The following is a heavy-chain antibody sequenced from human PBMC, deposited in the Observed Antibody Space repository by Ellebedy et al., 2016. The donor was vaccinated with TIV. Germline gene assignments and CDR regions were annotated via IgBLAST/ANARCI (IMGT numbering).Heavy chain of an antibody. V-gene: IGHV4-39*01. Sequence: MPGGSLSLSCVISGASIRSSSYYWGWIRQSRGRGLEWIGSVHHTGSTAYNPSLESRVTLALHTSQNQYFLKLSSVPATDTAVYYCARPFPRQKSLWFGDVGRFDSWGQGTLVVVS. CDR1: GASIRSSSYY. CDR2: VHHTGST. J-gene: IGHJ5*01. CDR3: ARPFPRQKSLWFGDVGRFDS. D-gene: IGHD3-10*01.